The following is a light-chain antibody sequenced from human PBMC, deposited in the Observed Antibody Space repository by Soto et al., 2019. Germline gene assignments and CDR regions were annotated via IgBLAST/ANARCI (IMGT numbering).Light chain of an antibody. CDR1: SSNIGGTNY. CDR2: SNN. V-gene: IGLV1-47*02. CDR3: ASWDDRLGAVI. Sequence: QSVLTQPPSASGTPGQPVFISCSGSSSNIGGTNYAYWYQQLPGAAPKLLMHSNNLRPSGVPDRSSGSKSGTSASLAISWRRSEDEDVYYCASWDDRLGAVIFGGGTKLTVL. J-gene: IGLJ2*01.